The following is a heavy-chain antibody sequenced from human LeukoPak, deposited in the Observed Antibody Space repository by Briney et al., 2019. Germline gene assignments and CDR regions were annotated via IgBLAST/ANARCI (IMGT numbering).Heavy chain of an antibody. V-gene: IGHV3-23*01. CDR1: GFPYSWHG. CDR3: AKDDDWGRYKD. Sequence: QPGGSLRLSCTASGFPYSWHGMNWVRQAPGKGLEWVSGISPSGDITYYTDSVKGRFTISRDNSKNTQSLQVNSLRAEDTAVYYCAKDDDWGRYKDWGQGTLVTVSS. CDR2: ISPSGDIT. J-gene: IGHJ1*01. D-gene: IGHD3-16*01.